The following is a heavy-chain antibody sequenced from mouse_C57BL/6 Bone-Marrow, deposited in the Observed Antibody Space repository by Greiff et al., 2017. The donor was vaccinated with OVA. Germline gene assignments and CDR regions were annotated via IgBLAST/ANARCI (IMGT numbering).Heavy chain of an antibody. CDR1: GYTFTDYN. CDR2: INPNNGGS. D-gene: IGHD1-1*02. CDR3: ARRWSDWYFDV. Sequence: EVQLQQSGPELVKPGASVKMSCKASGYTFTDYNMHWVKQSHGKSLEWIGYINPNNGGSSYNPKFTGKATLTVNKSSSTADMERRSLTAEDSAVYYCARRWSDWYFDVWGTGTTVTVSS. V-gene: IGHV1-22*01. J-gene: IGHJ1*03.